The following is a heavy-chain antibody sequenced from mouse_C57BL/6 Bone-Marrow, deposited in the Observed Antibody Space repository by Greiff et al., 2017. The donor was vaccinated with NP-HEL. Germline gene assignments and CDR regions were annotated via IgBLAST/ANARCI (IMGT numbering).Heavy chain of an antibody. CDR1: GFNIKDDY. J-gene: IGHJ2*01. CDR2: IDPENGDT. CDR3: TPEGLRPVDFDY. D-gene: IGHD1-1*02. Sequence: VQLQQSGAELVRPGASVKLSCTASGFNIKDDYMHWVKQRPEQGLEWIGWIDPENGDTEYASKFQGKATITADTSSNTAYLQLSSLTSEDTAVYYSTPEGLRPVDFDYWGPGTPLSVSS. V-gene: IGHV14-4*01.